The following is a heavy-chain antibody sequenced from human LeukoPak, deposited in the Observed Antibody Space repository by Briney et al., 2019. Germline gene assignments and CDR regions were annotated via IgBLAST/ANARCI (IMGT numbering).Heavy chain of an antibody. V-gene: IGHV1-8*01. CDR1: GYTFTSYD. CDR2: MNPNSGNT. Sequence: ASVKVSCKASGYTFTSYDINWVRQAPGQGLEWMGWMNPNSGNTGYAQKFQGRVTMTRNTSISTAYMELSSLRSEDTAVYYCARGRRGYYYYGMDVWGQGTTVTVSS. CDR3: ARGRRGYYYYGMDV. J-gene: IGHJ6*02.